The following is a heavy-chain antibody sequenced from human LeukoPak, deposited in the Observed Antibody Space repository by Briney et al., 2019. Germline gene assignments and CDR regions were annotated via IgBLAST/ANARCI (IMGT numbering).Heavy chain of an antibody. V-gene: IGHV4-59*01. J-gene: IGHJ4*02. D-gene: IGHD5-24*01. CDR3: ARGGWQQITH. Sequence: ASETLSLTCSVSGGSISNYYWSWIRQPPGKGLEWIGYIYYSGTTNYNPPLKSRVSISVDTSKNQFSLILTSVTAADTAFYYCARGGWQQITHWGQGTLVTVSS. CDR2: IYYSGTT. CDR1: GGSISNYY.